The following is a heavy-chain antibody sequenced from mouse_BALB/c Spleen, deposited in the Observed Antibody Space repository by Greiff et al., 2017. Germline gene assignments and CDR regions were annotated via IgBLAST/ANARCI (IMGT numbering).Heavy chain of an antibody. Sequence: DVKLQESGGGLVKPGGSLKLSCAASGFTFSSYAMSWVRQSPEKRLEWVAEISSGGSYTYYPDTVTGRFTISRDNAKNTLYLEMSSLKSEDTAMYYCARTPYGSSYWFAYWGQGTLVTVSA. CDR3: ARTPYGSSYWFAY. V-gene: IGHV5-9-4*01. J-gene: IGHJ3*01. D-gene: IGHD1-1*01. CDR1: GFTFSSYA. CDR2: ISSGGSYT.